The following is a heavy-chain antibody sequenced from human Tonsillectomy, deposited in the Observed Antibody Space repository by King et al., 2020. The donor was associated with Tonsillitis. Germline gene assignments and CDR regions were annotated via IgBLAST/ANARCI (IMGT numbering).Heavy chain of an antibody. CDR3: AAWDCSSTSCYPRIYYYYGMDV. V-gene: IGHV3-30*03. CDR2: ISYDGSNK. D-gene: IGHD2-2*01. Sequence: VQLVESGGGVVQPGRSLRLSCAASGFTFSSYGMHWVRQAPGKGLEWVAVISYDGSNKYYADSVKGRFTISRDNSKKTLYLQMNSLRAEDTAVYYCAAWDCSSTSCYPRIYYYYGMDVWGQGTTVTVSS. CDR1: GFTFSSYG. J-gene: IGHJ6*02.